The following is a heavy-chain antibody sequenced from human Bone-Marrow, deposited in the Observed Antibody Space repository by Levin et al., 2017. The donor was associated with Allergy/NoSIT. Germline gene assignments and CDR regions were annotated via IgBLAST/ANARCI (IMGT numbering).Heavy chain of an antibody. D-gene: IGHD6-13*01. J-gene: IGHJ6*03. V-gene: IGHV1-2*02. Sequence: GESLKISCKASGYIFTDYYMHWVRQAPGQGLEWMGWINPNTGGTSYSQNFQGRVTMTRDTSISTAYMDLSSLRSDDTAVYYCARGIASGGKTYYYYYVDVWGRGTTVAVSS. CDR1: GYIFTDYY. CDR2: INPNTGGT. CDR3: ARGIASGGKTYYYYYVDV.